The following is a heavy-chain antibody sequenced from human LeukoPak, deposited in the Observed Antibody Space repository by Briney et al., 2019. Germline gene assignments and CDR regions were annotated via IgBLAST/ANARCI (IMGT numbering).Heavy chain of an antibody. D-gene: IGHD3-22*01. V-gene: IGHV4-59*08. Sequence: PSETLSLTCTVSGVSLSSYYWSWRRQPPGKGLEWIGYIYYTGSTNYNPSLKSRVTISVDTSKNQFSLKLSSVTAADTAVYYCAGYDSSGYYSPWGQGTLVTVSS. CDR2: IYYTGST. CDR3: AGYDSSGYYSP. J-gene: IGHJ5*02. CDR1: GVSLSSYY.